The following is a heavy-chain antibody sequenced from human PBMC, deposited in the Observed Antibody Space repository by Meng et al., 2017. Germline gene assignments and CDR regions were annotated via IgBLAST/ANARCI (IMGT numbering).Heavy chain of an antibody. D-gene: IGHD3-10*01. CDR2: IIPIFGTA. CDR3: ARGRYYGSGTNFDY. J-gene: IGHJ4*02. CDR1: GGTFSSYA. V-gene: IGHV1-69*13. Sequence: SVKVSCKASGGTFSSYAISWVRQAPGQGLEWMGGIIPIFGTANYAQKFQGRVTITAAESTSTAYMELSSLRSEDTAVYYCARGRYYGSGTNFDYWGQGTLVTVSS.